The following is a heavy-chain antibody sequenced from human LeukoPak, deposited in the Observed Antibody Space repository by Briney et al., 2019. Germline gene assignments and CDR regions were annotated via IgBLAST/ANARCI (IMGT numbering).Heavy chain of an antibody. Sequence: GGSLRLSCAASGFTFTDYYMTWIRQAPGKGLEWLSYISNSGDTIYYADSVKGRFSISRDSVKKSLYLQMNSLRAEDTAVYYCAKILIDAAAGTPDAFDIWGQGTMVTVSS. CDR2: ISNSGDTI. CDR1: GFTFTDYY. D-gene: IGHD6-13*01. J-gene: IGHJ3*02. V-gene: IGHV3-11*04. CDR3: AKILIDAAAGTPDAFDI.